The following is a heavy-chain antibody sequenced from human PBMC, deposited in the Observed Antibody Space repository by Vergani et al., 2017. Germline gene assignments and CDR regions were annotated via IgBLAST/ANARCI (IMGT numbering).Heavy chain of an antibody. V-gene: IGHV4-34*01. D-gene: IGHD4-11*01. J-gene: IGHJ6*03. CDR2: IDHTGRP. CDR3: ARVNTETNGHLYYYYYMDV. Sequence: QVQLQQWGGGLLKPSETLSLTCVVNGRSFTSYHWTWIRQSPGEGLEWVGDIDHTGRPDYNPSLKSRLTMSVHKSRNQFSLTLNSVTATDTAIYFCARVNTETNGHLYYYYYMDVWGQGTAVTVS. CDR1: GRSFTSYH.